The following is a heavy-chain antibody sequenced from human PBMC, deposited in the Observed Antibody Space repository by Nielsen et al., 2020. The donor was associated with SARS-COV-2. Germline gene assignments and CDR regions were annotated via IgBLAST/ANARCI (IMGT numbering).Heavy chain of an antibody. Sequence: SETLSLTCAVYGGSFSGYYWSWIRQPPGKGLEWIGEINHSGSTNYNPSLKSRVTISVDTSKNQFSLKLSSVTAADTAVYYCASLYGSGRDYYYYGMDVWGQGTTVTVSS. CDR3: ASLYGSGRDYYYYGMDV. CDR2: INHSGST. D-gene: IGHD3-10*01. V-gene: IGHV4-34*01. J-gene: IGHJ6*02. CDR1: GGSFSGYY.